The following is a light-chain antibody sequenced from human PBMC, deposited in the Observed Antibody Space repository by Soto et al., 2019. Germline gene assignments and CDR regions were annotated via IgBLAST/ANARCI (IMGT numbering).Light chain of an antibody. J-gene: IGKJ4*01. Sequence: DIQMTQSPSSLSASVGDRVTITCRASQNIGTSLAWYQQRSDKAPKSLIYATSNSQSGVPSRFRGSGSGTDFTLTISTLQPEDFATYYCQQYKTYPIFGGGTKVEIK. CDR3: QQYKTYPI. V-gene: IGKV1D-16*01. CDR2: ATS. CDR1: QNIGTS.